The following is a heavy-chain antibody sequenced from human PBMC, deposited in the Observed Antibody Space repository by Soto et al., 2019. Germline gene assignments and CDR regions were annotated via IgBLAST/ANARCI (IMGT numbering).Heavy chain of an antibody. Sequence: EVQLVESGGGLIQPGGSPRLSCAASGFTVSTNYRTWVRQTPGKGLEWVSIIYSNGNTYYADSVKGRFTISRDNSKHTLYLQMNSLRVDDTAVYYCVVEDLGMEVWGQGTTVTVSS. J-gene: IGHJ6*02. CDR3: VVEDLGMEV. CDR1: GFTVSTNY. D-gene: IGHD2-15*01. V-gene: IGHV3-53*01. CDR2: IYSNGNT.